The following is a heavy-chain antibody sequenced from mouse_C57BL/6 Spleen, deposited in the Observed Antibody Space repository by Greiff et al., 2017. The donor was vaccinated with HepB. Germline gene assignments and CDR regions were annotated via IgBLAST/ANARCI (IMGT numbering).Heavy chain of an antibody. V-gene: IGHV3-6*01. J-gene: IGHJ2*01. Sequence: EVKLVESGPGLVKPSQSLSLTCSVTGYSITSGYYWNWIRQFPGNKLEWMGYISYDGSNNYNPSLKNRISITRDTSKNQFFLKLNSVTTEDTATYYCARAITTVVAHYFDYWGQGTTLTVSS. D-gene: IGHD1-1*01. CDR3: ARAITTVVAHYFDY. CDR2: ISYDGSN. CDR1: GYSITSGYY.